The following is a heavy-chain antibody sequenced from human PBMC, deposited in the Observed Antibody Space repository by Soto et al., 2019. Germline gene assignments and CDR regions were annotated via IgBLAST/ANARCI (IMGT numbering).Heavy chain of an antibody. D-gene: IGHD3-3*01. CDR2: ISGSGGST. Sequence: EVRLLESGGGLVQPGGSLRLSCAASGFTFSSYAMSWVRQAPGKGLEWVSAISGSGGSTYYADSVKGRFTISRDNSKNTLYLQMNSLRAEDTAVYYCAKGASAAEGLLSFFDYWGQGTLVTVSS. J-gene: IGHJ4*02. CDR1: GFTFSSYA. CDR3: AKGASAAEGLLSFFDY. V-gene: IGHV3-23*01.